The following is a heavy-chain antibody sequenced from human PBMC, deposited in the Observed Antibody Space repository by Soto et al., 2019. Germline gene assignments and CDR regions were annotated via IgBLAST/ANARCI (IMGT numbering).Heavy chain of an antibody. D-gene: IGHD6-19*01. CDR3: ARGNIAVAVRGLFDY. CDR1: EFTFSSSW. Sequence: VQLVESGGGLVQPGGSLRLSCAASEFTFSSSWMHWVRQAPGKGLVWVSRINIDGTNTDYADSVKGRFNISRDNAKNTLYLQMNSLRAEDTAVYYCARGNIAVAVRGLFDYWGQGTLVTVAS. V-gene: IGHV3-74*01. J-gene: IGHJ4*02. CDR2: INIDGTNT.